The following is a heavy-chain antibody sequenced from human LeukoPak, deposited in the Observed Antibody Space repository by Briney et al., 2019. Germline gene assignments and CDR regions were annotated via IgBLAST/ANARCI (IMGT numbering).Heavy chain of an antibody. V-gene: IGHV4-59*08. D-gene: IGHD4-23*01. CDR2: IYCSGST. Sequence: PSETLSLTCTVSGGSISSYYWSWIRQPPGKGLEWIGYIYCSGSTNYNPSLKSRLTISADTSKNQFSLRLSSVTAADTAVYYCVRVDNGGNYFDYWGQGTLVTVSS. CDR3: VRVDNGGNYFDY. J-gene: IGHJ4*02. CDR1: GGSISSYY.